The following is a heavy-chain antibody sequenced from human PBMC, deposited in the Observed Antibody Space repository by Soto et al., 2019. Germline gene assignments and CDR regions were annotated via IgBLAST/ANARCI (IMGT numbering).Heavy chain of an antibody. CDR3: ARNLGYSSSWPNLDY. V-gene: IGHV4-39*01. J-gene: IGHJ4*02. Sequence: PSETLSLTCTVSGGSISSSSYYWGWIRQPPGKGLEWIGSIYYSGSTYYNPSLKSRVTISVDTSKNQFSLKLSSVTAADTAVYYCARNLGYSSSWPNLDYWGQGTLVTAPQ. CDR1: GGSISSSSYY. CDR2: IYYSGST. D-gene: IGHD6-13*01.